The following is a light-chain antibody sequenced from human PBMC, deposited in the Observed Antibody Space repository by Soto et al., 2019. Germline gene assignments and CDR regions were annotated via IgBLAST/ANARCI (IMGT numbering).Light chain of an antibody. J-gene: IGKJ4*01. CDR2: AAS. V-gene: IGKV1-39*01. Sequence: DIQMTQSPSSLSASVGDRVTITCRASQSISSYLNWYQQKPGKAPKLLIYAASSLQGGVPSSFSGSGSGTDFTLTISRLQREDCAIYYCQQSSSTVLTFGGGTKVEIK. CDR3: QQSSSTVLT. CDR1: QSISSY.